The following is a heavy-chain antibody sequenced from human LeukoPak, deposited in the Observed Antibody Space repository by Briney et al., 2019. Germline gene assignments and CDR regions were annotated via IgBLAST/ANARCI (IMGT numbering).Heavy chain of an antibody. CDR2: IIPIFGTA. J-gene: IGHJ4*02. D-gene: IGHD5-18*01. CDR3: ARVWIQLWSRLDY. Sequence: SVKVSCKASGGTFSSYAITWVRQAPGQGLEWMGGIIPIFGTANYAQKFQGRVTITADESTSTAYMELSSLRSEDTAVYYCARVWIQLWSRLDYWGQGTLVTVSS. CDR1: GGTFSSYA. V-gene: IGHV1-69*01.